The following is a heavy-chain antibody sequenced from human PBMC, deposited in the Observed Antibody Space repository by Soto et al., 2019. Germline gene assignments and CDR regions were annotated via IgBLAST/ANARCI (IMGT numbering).Heavy chain of an antibody. V-gene: IGHV3-30*18. CDR2: ISYDGSNK. CDR1: GFTFSSYG. J-gene: IGHJ4*02. D-gene: IGHD1-1*01. Sequence: PGGSLRLSCAASGFTFSSYGMHWVRQAPGKGLEWVAVISYDGSNKYYADSVKGRFTISRDNSKNTLYLQMNSLRAEDTAVYYCAKDPRYRRAHYYFDYWGQGTLVTVSS. CDR3: AKDPRYRRAHYYFDY.